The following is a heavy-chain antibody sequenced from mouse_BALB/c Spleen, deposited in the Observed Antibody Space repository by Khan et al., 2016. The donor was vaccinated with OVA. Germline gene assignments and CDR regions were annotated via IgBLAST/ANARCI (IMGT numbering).Heavy chain of an antibody. D-gene: IGHD2-3*01. J-gene: IGHJ4*01. V-gene: IGHV2-9*02. CDR3: TRFADVSYFTVDY. Sequence: QVQLKQSGPGLVAPSQSLSITCTVSGFSLTSYGVHWVRQPPGKGLEWLGVIWAGGSTNYNSALMSRLSISKDNSKSPVSLKMNSLQTDDNAMYYMTRFADVSYFTVDYWGQGTSVTVSS. CDR2: IWAGGST. CDR1: GFSLTSYG.